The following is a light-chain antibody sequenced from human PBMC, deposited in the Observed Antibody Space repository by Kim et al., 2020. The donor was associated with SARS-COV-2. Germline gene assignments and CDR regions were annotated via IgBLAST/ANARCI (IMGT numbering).Light chain of an antibody. CDR2: YDS. J-gene: IGLJ1*01. V-gene: IGLV3-21*04. Sequence: VAPGKTARITCGGNNIGSKSVHWYQPKPGQAPVLVIYYDSDRPSGIPERFSGSNSGNTATLTISRVEAGDEADYYCQVWDSSSDRVFGTGTKVTVL. CDR1: NIGSKS. CDR3: QVWDSSSDRV.